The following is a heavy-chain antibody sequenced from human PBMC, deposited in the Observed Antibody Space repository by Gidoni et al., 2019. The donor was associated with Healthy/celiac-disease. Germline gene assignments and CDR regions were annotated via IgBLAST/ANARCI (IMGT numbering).Heavy chain of an antibody. D-gene: IGHD4-17*01. Sequence: QVQLVQSGAEVKKPGSSVKVSCTASVGTFSSYAISWVRQAPGQGLEWMGGIIPIFGTANYAQKFQGRVTITADESTSTAYMELSSLRSEDTAVYYCAGIMTTVTNFRPFDYWGQGTLVTVSS. V-gene: IGHV1-69*01. CDR2: IIPIFGTA. J-gene: IGHJ4*02. CDR3: AGIMTTVTNFRPFDY. CDR1: VGTFSSYA.